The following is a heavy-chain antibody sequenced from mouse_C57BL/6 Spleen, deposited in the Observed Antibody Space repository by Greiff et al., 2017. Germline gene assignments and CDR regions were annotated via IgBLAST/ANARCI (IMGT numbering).Heavy chain of an antibody. D-gene: IGHD1-1*01. CDR1: GFTFSSYG. Sequence: EVQLVESGGDLVKPGGSLKLSCAASGFTFSSYGMSWVRQTPDKRLEWVATISSGGSYTYYPDSVKGRFTISRDNAKNTLYLQMSSLKSEDTAMYYCARHSGSSSLYAMDYWGQGTSVTVSS. J-gene: IGHJ4*01. CDR3: ARHSGSSSLYAMDY. V-gene: IGHV5-6*01. CDR2: ISSGGSYT.